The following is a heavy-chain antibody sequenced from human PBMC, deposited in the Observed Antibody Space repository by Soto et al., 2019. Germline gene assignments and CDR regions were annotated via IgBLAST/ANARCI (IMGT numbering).Heavy chain of an antibody. CDR2: ISGSGGST. Sequence: GGSLRLSCAASGFTFSSYAMSWVRQAPGKGLEWVSAISGSGGSTYYADSVKGRFTISRDNSKHTLYLQMNSLRAEDTAVYYCAKKYCIGGSCYSDYWGQGTLVTVSS. CDR3: AKKYCIGGSCYSDY. V-gene: IGHV3-23*01. CDR1: GFTFSSYA. J-gene: IGHJ4*02. D-gene: IGHD2-15*01.